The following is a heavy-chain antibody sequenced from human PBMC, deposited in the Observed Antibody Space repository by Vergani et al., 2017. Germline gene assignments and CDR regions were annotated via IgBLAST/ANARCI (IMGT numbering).Heavy chain of an antibody. CDR2: IYHSGST. Sequence: QVQLQESGPGLVKPSETLSLTCAVSGYSISSGYYWGWTRQPPGKGLEWIGSIYHSGSTYYNPSLKSRVTISVDTSKNQFSLKLSSVTAADTAVYYCARFDSVAYCGGDCYSGAFDIWGQGTMVTVSS. CDR1: GYSISSGYY. V-gene: IGHV4-38-2*01. D-gene: IGHD2-21*02. J-gene: IGHJ3*02. CDR3: ARFDSVAYCGGDCYSGAFDI.